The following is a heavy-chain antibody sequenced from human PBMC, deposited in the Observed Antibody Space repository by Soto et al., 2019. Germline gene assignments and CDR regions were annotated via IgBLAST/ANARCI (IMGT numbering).Heavy chain of an antibody. V-gene: IGHV4-59*01. D-gene: IGHD6-13*01. Sequence: PSETLSLTCTVSGGSISSYYWSWIRQPPGKGLEWIGYIYYSGSTNYNPSLKSRVTISVDTSKNQFSLKLSSVTAADTAVYYCARGGAGTDSYFDYWGQGTLVTVSS. CDR2: IYYSGST. J-gene: IGHJ4*02. CDR1: GGSISSYY. CDR3: ARGGAGTDSYFDY.